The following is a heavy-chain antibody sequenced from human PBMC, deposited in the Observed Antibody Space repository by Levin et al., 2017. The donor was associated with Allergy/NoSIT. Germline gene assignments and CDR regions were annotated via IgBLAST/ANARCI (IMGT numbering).Heavy chain of an antibody. D-gene: IGHD3-10*01. Sequence: GGSLRLSCAASGFTFSSYGMHWVRQAPGKGLEWVAVISYDGSNKYYVDSVKGRFTISRDNSKNTLYLQMNSLRAEDTAVYYCAKILLWFGELSSGNFDYWGQGTLVTVSS. J-gene: IGHJ4*02. V-gene: IGHV3-30*18. CDR3: AKILLWFGELSSGNFDY. CDR1: GFTFSSYG. CDR2: ISYDGSNK.